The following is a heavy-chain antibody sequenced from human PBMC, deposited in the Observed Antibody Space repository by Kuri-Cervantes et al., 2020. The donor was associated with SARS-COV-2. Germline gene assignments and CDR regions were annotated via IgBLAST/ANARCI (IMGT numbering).Heavy chain of an antibody. CDR1: GYSFTSYW. J-gene: IGHJ5*02. V-gene: IGHV5-51*01. CDR3: ARYYYDSSGYPNWFDP. CDR2: IYPGDSDT. Sequence: GESLKISCKGSGYSFTSYWIGWVRQMPGKGLEWMGIIYPGDSDTRYSPSFQGQVTISADKSISTANLQWSSLKASDTAMYYCARYYYDSSGYPNWFDPWGQGTLVTVSS. D-gene: IGHD3-22*01.